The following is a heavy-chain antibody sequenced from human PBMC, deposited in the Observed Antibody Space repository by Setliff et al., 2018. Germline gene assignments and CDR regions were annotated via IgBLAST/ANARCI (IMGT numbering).Heavy chain of an antibody. CDR2: INHSGST. Sequence: NPSETLSLTCAVYGGSFSDYYWSWIRQPPGKGLEWLGEINHSGSTNYNPSLKSRVTISVDTSKNQFSLKLSSVTAADTALYYCTVYNTGSSKDHYWGQGTPVTSPQ. CDR3: TVYNTGSSKDHY. V-gene: IGHV4-34*01. D-gene: IGHD2-8*02. J-gene: IGHJ4*02. CDR1: GGSFSDYY.